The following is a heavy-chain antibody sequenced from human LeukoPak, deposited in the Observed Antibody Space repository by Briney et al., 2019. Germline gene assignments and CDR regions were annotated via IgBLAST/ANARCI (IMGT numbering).Heavy chain of an antibody. Sequence: TLSLTCTVSGGSISSGGYYWSWIRQHPGKGLEWIGYIYYSGSTYYNPSLKSRVTISVDTSKNQFSLKLSSVTAADTAVYYCARRGDGYNYFDYWGQGTLVTVSS. CDR2: IYYSGST. D-gene: IGHD5-24*01. J-gene: IGHJ4*02. V-gene: IGHV4-31*03. CDR1: GGSISSGGYY. CDR3: ARRGDGYNYFDY.